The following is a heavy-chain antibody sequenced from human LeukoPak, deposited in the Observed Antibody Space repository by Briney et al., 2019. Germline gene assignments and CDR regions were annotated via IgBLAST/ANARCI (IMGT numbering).Heavy chain of an antibody. CDR3: ASHYFDDAFDV. CDR1: GGSISSYY. Sequence: SETLSLTCTVSGGSISSYYWSWIRQPPGXGLXWIGYIYYSGSTNYNPSLKSRVTISVDTSKNQFSLKLSSVTAADTAVYYCASHYFDDAFDVWGQGTMVTVSS. J-gene: IGHJ3*01. V-gene: IGHV4-59*08. D-gene: IGHD3-10*01. CDR2: IYYSGST.